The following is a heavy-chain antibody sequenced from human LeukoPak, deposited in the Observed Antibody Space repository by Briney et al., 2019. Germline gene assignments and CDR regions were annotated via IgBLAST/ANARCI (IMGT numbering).Heavy chain of an antibody. CDR2: INPSNGNT. J-gene: IGHJ4*02. Sequence: ASVKVSSKASSYNFINYGIAWVRQATGQGLEWMGYINPSNGNTNCAQNLQGRLTLTTDTSTNTAYMELVGLRSDDTAVYYRARDRILGYFDGTLFNYGRQGTLVTVSS. CDR1: SYNFINYG. D-gene: IGHD3-22*01. CDR3: ARDRILGYFDGTLFNY. V-gene: IGHV1-18*04.